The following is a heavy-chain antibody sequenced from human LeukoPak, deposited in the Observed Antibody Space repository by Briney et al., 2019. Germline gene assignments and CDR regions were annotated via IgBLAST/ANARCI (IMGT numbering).Heavy chain of an antibody. CDR3: ARDAGGYYPLGAFDI. D-gene: IGHD3-22*01. CDR2: IYYSGST. CDR1: GGSISSYY. J-gene: IGHJ3*02. Sequence: PLETLSLTCTVSGGSISSYYWSWIRQPPGKGLEWIGYIYYSGSTNYNPSLKSRVTISVDTSKNQFSLKLSSVTAADTAVYYCARDAGGYYPLGAFDIWGQGTMVTVSS. V-gene: IGHV4-59*01.